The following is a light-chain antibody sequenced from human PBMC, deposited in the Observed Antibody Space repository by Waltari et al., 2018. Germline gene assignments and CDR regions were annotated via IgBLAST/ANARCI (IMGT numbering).Light chain of an antibody. V-gene: IGKV1-5*03. CDR1: QNIGNS. Sequence: DIQMTQSPSTLSASVGDRVTFTCRAGQNIGNSLAWYQQKPGEAPKLLIFRASSLESGVPSRCSSSGSWTEVALTITSLKPDDVATYYCQQYSSFSDTFGEGTKLETK. J-gene: IGKJ2*01. CDR3: QQYSSFSDT. CDR2: RAS.